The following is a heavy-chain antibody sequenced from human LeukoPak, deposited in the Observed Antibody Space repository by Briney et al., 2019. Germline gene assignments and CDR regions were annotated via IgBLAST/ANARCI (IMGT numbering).Heavy chain of an antibody. V-gene: IGHV3-23*05. D-gene: IGHD2-2*01. CDR1: GFTFSRYD. Sequence: GGSLRLSCAASGFTFSRYDLGWVRQAPGKGLECVSTIVRTITTTYYADSVKGRFTISRDNAKNSLYLQMNSLRAEDTAVYYCARDKVVPAAIAAPDYWGQGTLVTVSS. CDR2: IVRTITTT. J-gene: IGHJ4*02. CDR3: ARDKVVPAAIAAPDY.